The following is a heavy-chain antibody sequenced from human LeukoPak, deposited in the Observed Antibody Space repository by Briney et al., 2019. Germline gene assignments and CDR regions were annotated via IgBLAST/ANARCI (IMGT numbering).Heavy chain of an antibody. Sequence: ASVKDSCKASGYSFTDYGFSWVRQAPGQGPEWMGWISAYNGNRFTAQKFRDRFTMTTDTSTSTVYMQLRSLRSDDTAVYYCARVLVAYHDFYDGWGDCDCWGQGTPVTASS. D-gene: IGHD3-22*01. CDR2: ISAYNGNR. J-gene: IGHJ4*02. V-gene: IGHV1-18*01. CDR1: GYSFTDYG. CDR3: ARVLVAYHDFYDGWGDCDC.